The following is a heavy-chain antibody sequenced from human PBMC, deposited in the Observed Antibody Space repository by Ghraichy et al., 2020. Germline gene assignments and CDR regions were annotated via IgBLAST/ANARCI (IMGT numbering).Heavy chain of an antibody. D-gene: IGHD4-17*01. J-gene: IGHJ5*02. V-gene: IGHV3-11*06. CDR3: ARVLNDYGDYDGWFDP. Sequence: GGSLTLSCAASGFTFSDYYMSWIRQAPGKGLEWVSYISSSSYTNYADSVKGRFTISRDNAKNSLYLQMNSLRAEDTAVYYCARVLNDYGDYDGWFDPWGQGTLVTVSS. CDR2: ISSSSYT. CDR1: GFTFSDYY.